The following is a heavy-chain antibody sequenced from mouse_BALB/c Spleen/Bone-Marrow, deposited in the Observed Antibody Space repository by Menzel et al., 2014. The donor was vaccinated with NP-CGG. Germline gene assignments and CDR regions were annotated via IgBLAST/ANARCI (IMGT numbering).Heavy chain of an antibody. CDR2: IYPGNVNT. CDR1: GYTFTRYY. J-gene: IGHJ4*01. V-gene: IGHV1S56*01. D-gene: IGHD2-2*01. Sequence: VQLQQSGPELVKPGASVRISCKASGYTFTRYYIQWMKQRPGQGLEWIGWIYPGNVNTKYNEKFKGKATLTADKSSSTAYMHPSSLTSENSAVYFCEMWLRRDSYAMDYGGKGPSATVSP. CDR3: EMWLRRDSYAMDY.